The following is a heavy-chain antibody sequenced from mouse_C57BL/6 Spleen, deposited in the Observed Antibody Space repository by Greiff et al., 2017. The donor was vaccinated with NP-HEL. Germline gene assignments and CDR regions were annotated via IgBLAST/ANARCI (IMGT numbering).Heavy chain of an antibody. D-gene: IGHD1-1*01. CDR1: GYTFTSYG. Sequence: VKLVESGAELARPGASVKLSCKASGYTFTSYGISWVKQRTGQGLEWIGEIYPRSGNTYYNEKFKGKATLTADKSSSTAYMELRSLTSEDSAVYFCARREYGSSYLGYFDVWGTGTTVTVSS. V-gene: IGHV1-81*01. CDR3: ARREYGSSYLGYFDV. CDR2: IYPRSGNT. J-gene: IGHJ1*03.